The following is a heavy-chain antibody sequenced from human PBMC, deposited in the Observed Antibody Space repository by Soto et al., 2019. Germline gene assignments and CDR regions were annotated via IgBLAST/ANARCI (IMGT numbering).Heavy chain of an antibody. CDR3: AKNRPRGDY. CDR1: GFTFSSYG. CDR2: ISYDGSNK. Sequence: QVQLVESGGGVVQPGRSLRLSCAASGFTFSSYGMHWVRQAPGKGLEWVAVISYDGSNKYYADSVKGRFTISRDNSKKTLYLQMNSRRAEDTAVYCCAKNRPRGDYWGQGTLVTVSS. V-gene: IGHV3-30*18. J-gene: IGHJ4*02.